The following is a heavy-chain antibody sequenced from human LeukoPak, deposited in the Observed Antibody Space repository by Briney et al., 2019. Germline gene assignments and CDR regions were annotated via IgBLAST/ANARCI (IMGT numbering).Heavy chain of an antibody. CDR1: GGSFSRYY. CDR2: IYHRGDT. J-gene: IGHJ4*03. V-gene: IGHV4-34*01. D-gene: IGHD5-24*01. CDR3: ARGATISETGYFDF. Sequence: SETLSLTCAVSGGSFSRYYWSWVRQSPGKGLEWIAEIYHRGDTNYNTSVKSRLTISVDTSKNQFSLKVRSLSAADTAVYYCARGATISETGYFDFWGQGTLVTVSS.